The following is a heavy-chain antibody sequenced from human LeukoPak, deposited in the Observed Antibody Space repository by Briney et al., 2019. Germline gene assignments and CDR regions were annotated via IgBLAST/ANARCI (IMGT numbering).Heavy chain of an antibody. Sequence: ASVKVSCKASGYTFTGYYMHWVRQAPGQGLEWMGWINPNSGGTNYAQKFQGRVTMTRDTSISTAYMELSRLRSDDTAVYYCARTMGSAGYYYYYGMDVWGQGTTVTVSS. V-gene: IGHV1-2*02. J-gene: IGHJ6*02. CDR1: GYTFTGYY. CDR3: ARTMGSAGYYYYYGMDV. D-gene: IGHD3-10*01. CDR2: INPNSGGT.